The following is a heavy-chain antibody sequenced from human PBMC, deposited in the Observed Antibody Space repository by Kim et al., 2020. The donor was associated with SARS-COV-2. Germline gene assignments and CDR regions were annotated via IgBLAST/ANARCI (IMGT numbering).Heavy chain of an antibody. CDR3: AKDRSKLAASYGSGSPSYDY. V-gene: IGHV3-30*18. Sequence: GGSLRLSCAASGFTFSSYGMHWVRQAPGKGLEWVAVISYDGKNEFYADSVKGRFTISRDNSKNTLYLQMNSLRAEDTAIYYCAKDRSKLAASYGSGSPSYDYWGQGPLVTVSS. CDR1: GFTFSSYG. J-gene: IGHJ4*02. CDR2: ISYDGKNE. D-gene: IGHD3-10*01.